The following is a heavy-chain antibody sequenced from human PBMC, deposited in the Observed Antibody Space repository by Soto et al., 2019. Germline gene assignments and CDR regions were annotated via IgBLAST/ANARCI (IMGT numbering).Heavy chain of an antibody. CDR2: IYYSGST. Sequence: PSETLSLTCIVSGGSISNYYWSWIRQPPGKGLEWIGYIYYSGSTNYNPSLTSRVTISVDTSKNQFSLKLSSVTAADTAVSYCARDGHGGNQFDYWGQGTLVTVSS. D-gene: IGHD2-15*01. V-gene: IGHV4-59*01. CDR1: GGSISNYY. CDR3: ARDGHGGNQFDY. J-gene: IGHJ4*02.